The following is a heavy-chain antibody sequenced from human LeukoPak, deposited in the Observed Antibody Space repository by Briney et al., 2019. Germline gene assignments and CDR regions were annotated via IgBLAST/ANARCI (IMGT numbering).Heavy chain of an antibody. V-gene: IGHV4-59*08. CDR2: IYDSGSA. CDR3: ARHGNWDPFDY. Sequence: PSETLSLTCTVSSGSISSHLWSWIRQPPGKGLEWIGYIYDSGSANYNPSLKSRVTISVDTSKNQFSLKLSSVTAADTAVYYCARHGNWDPFDYWGQGILVTVSS. J-gene: IGHJ4*02. CDR1: SGSISSHL. D-gene: IGHD7-27*01.